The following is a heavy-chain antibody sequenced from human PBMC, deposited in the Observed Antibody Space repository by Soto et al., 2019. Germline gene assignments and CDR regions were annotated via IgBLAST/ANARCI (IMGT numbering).Heavy chain of an antibody. V-gene: IGHV4-31*03. CDR1: GGSICSGGYS. CDR3: ARRGRQQWLVAALDY. Sequence: SETMSLTCTASGGSICSGGYSWSWIRQHPGKGLEWTGYIYYSGSTYYNPSLKSRVTISVDTSKNQFSLKLSSVTAADTAVYYCARRGRQQWLVAALDYWGEGTLGTGSS. J-gene: IGHJ4*02. CDR2: IYYSGST. D-gene: IGHD6-19*01.